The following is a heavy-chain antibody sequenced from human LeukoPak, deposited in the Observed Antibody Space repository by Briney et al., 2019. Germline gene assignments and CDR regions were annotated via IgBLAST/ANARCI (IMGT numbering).Heavy chain of an antibody. Sequence: SETLSLTCTVSGGSISSSSYYWGWIRQPPGKGLEWIGSIYYSGSTYYNPSLKSRVTISVDTSENQFSLKLSSVTAADTAVYYCARDGSPYYYDSSGYFDYWGQGTLVTVSS. CDR3: ARDGSPYYYDSSGYFDY. CDR2: IYYSGST. CDR1: GGSISSSSYY. J-gene: IGHJ4*02. V-gene: IGHV4-39*07. D-gene: IGHD3-22*01.